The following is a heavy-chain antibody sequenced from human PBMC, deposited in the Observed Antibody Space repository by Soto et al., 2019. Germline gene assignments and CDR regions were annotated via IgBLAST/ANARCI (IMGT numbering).Heavy chain of an antibody. D-gene: IGHD3-3*01. J-gene: IGHJ6*02. CDR1: GGSISSSNW. Sequence: QVPLQESGPGLVKPSGTLSLTCAVAGGSISSSNWWSWVRQPPGKGLEWIGEIYHSGSTNYNPSLKSRVTISVDKSKKQFSLKLSAVTAADTAVYYCARLPRVVMGYYYGMDVWGQGTTVTVSS. V-gene: IGHV4-4*02. CDR2: IYHSGST. CDR3: ARLPRVVMGYYYGMDV.